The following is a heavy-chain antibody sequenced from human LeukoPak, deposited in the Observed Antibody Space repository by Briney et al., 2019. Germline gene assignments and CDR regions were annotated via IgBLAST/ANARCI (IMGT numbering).Heavy chain of an antibody. CDR3: ARVRLYGSGTYYSDY. J-gene: IGHJ4*02. CDR1: GFTFSNYA. CDR2: ISGTGGST. Sequence: GGSLRLSCAASGFTFSNYAMSWVRQAPGKGLGWVSSISGTGGSTYYADSVKGRFTISRDNSNNTLFLQMNSLRADDTAVYYCARVRLYGSGTYYSDYWGQGTLVTVSS. V-gene: IGHV3-23*01. D-gene: IGHD3-10*01.